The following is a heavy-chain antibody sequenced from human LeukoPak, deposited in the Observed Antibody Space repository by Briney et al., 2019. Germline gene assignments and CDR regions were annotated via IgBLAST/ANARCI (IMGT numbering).Heavy chain of an antibody. Sequence: GGSLRLSCAASGFTVSSNYMSWVRQAPGKGLEWVSVIYSGGSTYYADSVKGRFTISRDNSKNTLYLQMNSLRAEDTAVYYCAKVASDSSGWYHFDYWGQGTLVNVCS. V-gene: IGHV3-66*01. J-gene: IGHJ4*02. CDR3: AKVASDSSGWYHFDY. CDR2: IYSGGST. CDR1: GFTVSSNY. D-gene: IGHD6-19*01.